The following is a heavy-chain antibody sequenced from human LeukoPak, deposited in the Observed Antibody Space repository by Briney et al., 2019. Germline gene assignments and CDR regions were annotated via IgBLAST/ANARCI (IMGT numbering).Heavy chain of an antibody. Sequence: GRSLRLSCAASGFTFSSYAMHWVRQAPGKGLEYVSAISSNGGSTYYANSVKGRFTISRDNSKNTLYLQMGSLRAEDMAVYYCARGAYYYGSGSLRGDYWGQGTLVTVSS. V-gene: IGHV3-64*01. CDR3: ARGAYYYGSGSLRGDY. CDR1: GFTFSSYA. CDR2: ISSNGGST. J-gene: IGHJ4*02. D-gene: IGHD3-10*01.